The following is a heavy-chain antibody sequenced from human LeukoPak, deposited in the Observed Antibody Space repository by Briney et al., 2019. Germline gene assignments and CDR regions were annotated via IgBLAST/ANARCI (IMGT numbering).Heavy chain of an antibody. CDR3: ARDEDGLQC. V-gene: IGHV3-30-3*01. D-gene: IGHD3/OR15-3a*01. CDR2: ISYDGSNK. CDR1: GFTFSSYA. J-gene: IGHJ4*02. Sequence: GGSLRLSCAASGFTFSSYAMHWVRQAPGKGLEWVAVISYDGSNKYYADSVEGRSTISRDNSKKTLYLQMNSLRAEDTAVYYCARDEDGLQCWGQRGLVIVS.